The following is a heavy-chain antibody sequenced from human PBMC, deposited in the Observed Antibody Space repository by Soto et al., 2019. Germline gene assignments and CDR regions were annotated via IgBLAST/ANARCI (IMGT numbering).Heavy chain of an antibody. CDR3: ARGKGYYDSSGYTGPDAFDI. V-gene: IGHV1-8*01. D-gene: IGHD3-22*01. CDR1: GYTFTSYD. J-gene: IGHJ3*02. CDR2: MNPNSGNT. Sequence: ASVKVYCKASGYTFTSYDINWVRQATGQGLEWMGWMNPNSGNTGYAQKFQGRVTMTRNTSISTAYMELSSLRSEDTAVYYCARGKGYYDSSGYTGPDAFDIWGQGTMVTVS.